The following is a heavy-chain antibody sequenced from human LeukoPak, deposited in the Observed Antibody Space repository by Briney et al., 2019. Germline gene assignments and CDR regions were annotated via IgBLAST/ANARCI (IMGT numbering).Heavy chain of an antibody. Sequence: PGGSLRLSCAASGFTVSSNYMSWVRQAPGKGLEWVSVIYSGGSTYYADSVKGRFTISRDNSKNTLYLQMNSLRAEDTAVYYCARDGVYDILTGYYMPYFDYWGQGTLVTVSS. CDR1: GFTVSSNY. CDR2: IYSGGST. D-gene: IGHD3-9*01. J-gene: IGHJ4*02. CDR3: ARDGVYDILTGYYMPYFDY. V-gene: IGHV3-53*01.